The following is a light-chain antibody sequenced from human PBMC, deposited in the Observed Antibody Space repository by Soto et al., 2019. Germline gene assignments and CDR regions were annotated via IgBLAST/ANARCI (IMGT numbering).Light chain of an antibody. CDR1: SSDVGGYIY. J-gene: IGLJ2*01. V-gene: IGLV2-14*01. CDR3: TSYASGSTVV. CDR2: DVS. Sequence: QSALTQPASVSGSPGQSITMSCTGTSSDVGGYIYVSWYQQHPGKAPKLMIYDVSNRPSGVSNRFSGSKSGNTASLTISGLQAEDEADYYCTSYASGSTVVFGGGTKVTVL.